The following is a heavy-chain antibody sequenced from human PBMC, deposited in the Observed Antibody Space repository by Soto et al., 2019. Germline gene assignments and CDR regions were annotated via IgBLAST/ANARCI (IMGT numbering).Heavy chain of an antibody. CDR1: GYTLTELS. J-gene: IGHJ4*02. CDR2: FDPEDGET. CDR3: ATGPLWFGEFLSSVDY. D-gene: IGHD3-10*01. V-gene: IGHV1-24*01. Sequence: ASVKVSCKVSGYTLTELSMHWVRQAPGKGLEWMGGFDPEDGETIYVQKFQGRVTMTEDTSTDTAYMELSSLRSEDTAVYYCATGPLWFGEFLSSVDYWGQGTLVTVSS.